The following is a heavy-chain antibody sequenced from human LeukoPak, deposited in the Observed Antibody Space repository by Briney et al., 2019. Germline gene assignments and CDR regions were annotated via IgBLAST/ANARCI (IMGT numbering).Heavy chain of an antibody. Sequence: AWVKVSCEASGGTFSSYAISGGPDAPGQGREWRGEIIPIFESAYSEKKCKGRVTVTADECTSTAYMELSSLRSEDTAVYYCARDGGYCTNGVCYTQGYYYYYMDVWGKGTAVTVSS. CDR3: ARDGGYCTNGVCYTQGYYYYYMDV. D-gene: IGHD2-8*01. V-gene: IGHV1-69*01. CDR1: GGTFSSYA. CDR2: IIPIFESA. J-gene: IGHJ6*03.